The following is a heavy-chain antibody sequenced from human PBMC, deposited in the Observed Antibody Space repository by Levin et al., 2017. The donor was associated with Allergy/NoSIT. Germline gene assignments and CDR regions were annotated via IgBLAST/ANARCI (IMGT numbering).Heavy chain of an antibody. V-gene: IGHV3-7*03. CDR2: IKQDASEI. D-gene: IGHD3-3*01. Sequence: GASVKVSCAASGFSFGNSWMSWVRQAPGKGLEWVANIKQDASEIYYVDSVKGRFTISRDNAKNLLYLQMNSLRAEDTAMYYCARLTFYDSWSGPSPYFDYWGRGTLVTVSS. CDR1: GFSFGNSW. CDR3: ARLTFYDSWSGPSPYFDY. J-gene: IGHJ4*02.